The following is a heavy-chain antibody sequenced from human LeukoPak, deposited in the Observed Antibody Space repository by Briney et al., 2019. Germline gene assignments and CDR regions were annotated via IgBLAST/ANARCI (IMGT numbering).Heavy chain of an antibody. CDR1: GGSISSYY. Sequence: PSETLSLTCIVSGGSISSYYWSWIRQPAGKGLEWIGRINTSGTTNYNPSLKSRVTMSVDTSKNQFSLKLTSVTAADTAVYYCARDPYCNNGVCSTYWGQGTLVTVSS. V-gene: IGHV4-4*07. CDR3: ARDPYCNNGVCSTY. CDR2: INTSGTT. D-gene: IGHD2-8*01. J-gene: IGHJ4*02.